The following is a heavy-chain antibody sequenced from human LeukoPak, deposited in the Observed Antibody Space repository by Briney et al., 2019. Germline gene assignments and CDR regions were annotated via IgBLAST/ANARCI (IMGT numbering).Heavy chain of an antibody. J-gene: IGHJ4*02. CDR2: ISSSSSYT. V-gene: IGHV3-11*06. D-gene: IGHD6-19*01. CDR3: AGAKRYSSGWYPGGIYFDY. Sequence: GGSLRLSCAASGFTFSDYYMSWIRQAPGKGLEWVSYISSSSSYTNYADSVKGRFTISRDNAKNSLYLQMNSLRAEDTAVYYCAGAKRYSSGWYPGGIYFDYWGQGTLVTVSS. CDR1: GFTFSDYY.